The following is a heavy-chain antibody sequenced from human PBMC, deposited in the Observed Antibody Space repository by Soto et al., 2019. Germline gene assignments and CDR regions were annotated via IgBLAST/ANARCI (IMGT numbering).Heavy chain of an antibody. CDR1: GYTFTSYG. D-gene: IGHD4-17*01. CDR2: ISAYNGNT. V-gene: IGHV1-18*01. CDR3: ARFLRVTREDDY. Sequence: QIQLVQSGAEVKKPGASVKVSCKASGYTFTSYGISWVRQAPGQGLEWMGWISAYNGNTNYAQKFQGRVTMTTDTSTSTACMELTSLRPNDTAINYCARFLRVTREDDYWGQGTLVTVSS. J-gene: IGHJ4*02.